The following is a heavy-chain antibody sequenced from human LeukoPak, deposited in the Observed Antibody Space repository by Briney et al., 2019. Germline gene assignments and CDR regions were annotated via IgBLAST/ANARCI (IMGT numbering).Heavy chain of an antibody. CDR3: VRETMYAFDM. Sequence: GGSLRLSCAASGFTSSGYSMNWVRQAPGKGLEWVSYISSSSSVLHYADSVKGRFTISRDNAKKSLYLQMNSLRDEDTAVYYCVRETMYAFDMWGQGTIVTVSS. CDR2: ISSSSSVL. V-gene: IGHV3-48*02. J-gene: IGHJ3*02. D-gene: IGHD1-1*01. CDR1: GFTSSGYS.